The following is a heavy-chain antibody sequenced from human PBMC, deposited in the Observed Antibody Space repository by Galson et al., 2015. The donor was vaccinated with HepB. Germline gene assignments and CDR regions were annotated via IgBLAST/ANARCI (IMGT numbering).Heavy chain of an antibody. CDR2: INPNSGGT. CDR1: GYTFTGYY. Sequence: SVKVSCKASGYTFTGYYMHWVRQAPGQGLEWMGWINPNSGGTNYAQKFQGRVTMTRDTSISTAYMELSRLRSDDTAVYYCARRGDRSTSPFDYWGQGTLVTVSS. CDR3: ARRGDRSTSPFDY. J-gene: IGHJ4*02. D-gene: IGHD2/OR15-2a*01. V-gene: IGHV1-2*02.